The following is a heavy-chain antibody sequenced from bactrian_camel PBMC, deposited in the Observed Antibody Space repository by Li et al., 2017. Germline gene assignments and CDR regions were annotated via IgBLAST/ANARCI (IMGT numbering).Heavy chain of an antibody. V-gene: IGHV3S53*01. CDR2: IGSDGRT. Sequence: VQLVESGGGSVQAGESLRLSCVVSGYRYSTYCMGWFRQVPGNEREPLASIGSDGRTSVADSVKGRFTISQNGARNTVYLQMNGLKPEDTGMYICAAASPADGPAWTVDEYNYWGQGTQVTVS. CDR1: GYRYSTYC. J-gene: IGHJ4*01. CDR3: AAASPADGPAWTVDEYNY.